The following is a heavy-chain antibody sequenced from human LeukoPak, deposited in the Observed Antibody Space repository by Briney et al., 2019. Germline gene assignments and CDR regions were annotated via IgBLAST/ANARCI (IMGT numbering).Heavy chain of an antibody. CDR3: ARGSRAPWLYYYYGMDV. V-gene: IGHV4-31*03. J-gene: IGHJ6*04. Sequence: SETLSLTCTVSGGSISSGGYYWSWIRQHPGKGLEWIGYIYYSGSTYYNPSLKSRVTISVDTSKNQFSLKLSSVTAADTAVYYCARGSRAPWLYYYYGMDVWGKGTTVTVSS. CDR1: GGSISSGGYY. CDR2: IYYSGST. D-gene: IGHD5-12*01.